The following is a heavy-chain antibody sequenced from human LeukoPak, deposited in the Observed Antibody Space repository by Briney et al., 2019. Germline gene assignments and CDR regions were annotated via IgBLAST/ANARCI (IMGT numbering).Heavy chain of an antibody. D-gene: IGHD1-26*01. Sequence: PSETLSLTCTFSGSSISTSYWSWIPQPPGKGLEWIAYIYYSGYTNYNPSLKSRVTISIDTSKNQFSLKLSSVTAADTAVYYCARARSDSGRFDSWGQGTLVTVSS. CDR2: IYYSGYT. CDR3: ARARSDSGRFDS. CDR1: GSSISTSY. J-gene: IGHJ4*02. V-gene: IGHV4-59*01.